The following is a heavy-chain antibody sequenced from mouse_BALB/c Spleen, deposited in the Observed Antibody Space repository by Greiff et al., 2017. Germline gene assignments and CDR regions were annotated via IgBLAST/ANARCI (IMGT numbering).Heavy chain of an antibody. J-gene: IGHJ3*01. D-gene: IGHD2-1*01. CDR3: ARAGGNYWFAY. Sequence: QVQLQQSGAELAKPGASVKMSCKASGYTFTSYWMHWVKQRPGQGLEWIGYINPSTGYTEYNQKFKDKATLTADKSSSTAYMQLSSLTSEDSAVDYCARAGGNYWFAYWGQGTLVTVSA. V-gene: IGHV1-7*01. CDR1: GYTFTSYW. CDR2: INPSTGYT.